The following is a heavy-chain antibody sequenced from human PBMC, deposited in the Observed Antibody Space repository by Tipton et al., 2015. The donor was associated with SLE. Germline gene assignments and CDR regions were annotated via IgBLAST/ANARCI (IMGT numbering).Heavy chain of an antibody. CDR2: IYYSGST. Sequence: TLSLTCTVSGGSISSHYWSWIRQPPGKGLEWIGYIYYSGSTNYNPPLTSRVTISVDTSKNQFSLKLSSVTAADTAVYYCAVILGYYMDVWGKGTTVTVSS. V-gene: IGHV4-59*11. CDR1: GGSISSHY. J-gene: IGHJ6*03. D-gene: IGHD2-21*01. CDR3: AVILGYYMDV.